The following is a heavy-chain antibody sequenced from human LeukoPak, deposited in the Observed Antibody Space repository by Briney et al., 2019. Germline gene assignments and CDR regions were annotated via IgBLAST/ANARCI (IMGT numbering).Heavy chain of an antibody. Sequence: GGSLRLSCAASGFTFSSYAMSWVRQAPGKGLEWVSVISGTGVSTYYADSVKGRFTASRDNSKNTLYLQMNSLRAEDTAVYYCAKVWTAYSDDYFDYWGQGTLVTVSS. CDR3: AKVWTAYSDDYFDY. CDR1: GFTFSSYA. D-gene: IGHD3/OR15-3a*01. V-gene: IGHV3-23*01. J-gene: IGHJ4*02. CDR2: ISGTGVST.